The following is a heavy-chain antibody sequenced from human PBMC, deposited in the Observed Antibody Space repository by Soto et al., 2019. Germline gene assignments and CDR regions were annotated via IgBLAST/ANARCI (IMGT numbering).Heavy chain of an antibody. V-gene: IGHV3-23*01. CDR1: GFTFSTYA. J-gene: IGHJ4*02. CDR2: ISSSSGST. D-gene: IGHD6-25*01. CDR3: AKQPLKVPLRFDY. Sequence: EVQLLESGGGLVQPGGSLRLSRAASGFTFSTYAMAWVRQAPGKGLEWVSSISSSSGSTFYADSVKGRFTISRDNSENTLSLQMNSLRAEDTAVYYCAKQPLKVPLRFDYWGQGTLVTVSS.